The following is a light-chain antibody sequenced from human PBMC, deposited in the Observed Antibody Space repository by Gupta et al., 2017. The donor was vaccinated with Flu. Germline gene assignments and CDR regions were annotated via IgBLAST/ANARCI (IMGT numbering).Light chain of an antibody. V-gene: IGKV3-15*01. Sequence: EVIMRQSPATLSASPGENAALSCKASQNIGTNLAWYHQKPAQAPSLLIHGASTRAANIPARFSGSGSGTDFTLTITSLQSEDLATYYCQQYNDRPLTFGGGTKVEI. CDR2: GAS. CDR1: QNIGTN. CDR3: QQYNDRPLT. J-gene: IGKJ4*01.